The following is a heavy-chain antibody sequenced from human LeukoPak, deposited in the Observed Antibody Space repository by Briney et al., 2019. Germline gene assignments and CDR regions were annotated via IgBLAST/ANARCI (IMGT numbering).Heavy chain of an antibody. J-gene: IGHJ4*02. CDR2: ISSSSSYI. Sequence: GGSLRLSCAASGFTFSSYSMNWVRQAPGKGLEWVSSISSSSSYIYYADSVKGRFTISRDNAKNSLYLQMNSLRAEDTAVYYWARPQLGYCSSTSCYSPDYWGQGTLVTDSS. CDR3: ARPQLGYCSSTSCYSPDY. CDR1: GFTFSSYS. V-gene: IGHV3-21*01. D-gene: IGHD2-2*01.